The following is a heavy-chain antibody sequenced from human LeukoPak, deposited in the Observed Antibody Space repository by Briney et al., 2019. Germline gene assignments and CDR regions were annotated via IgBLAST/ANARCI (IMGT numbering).Heavy chain of an antibody. D-gene: IGHD3-10*01. Sequence: VASVKVSCKTTGYLFISYGINWVRQAPGQGLEWMGWISGHTGRATYAQKFQDRLTMTSDVPTTTAYMELTGLRFNDTAVYFCAKDLYSSLSGSEVFDIWGQGTRVTV. V-gene: IGHV1-18*01. J-gene: IGHJ3*02. CDR1: GYLFISYG. CDR3: AKDLYSSLSGSEVFDI. CDR2: ISGHTGRA.